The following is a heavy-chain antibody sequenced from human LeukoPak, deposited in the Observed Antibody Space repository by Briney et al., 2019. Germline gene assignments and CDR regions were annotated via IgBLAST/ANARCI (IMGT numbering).Heavy chain of an antibody. CDR1: GFTFSNYW. J-gene: IGHJ4*02. Sequence: PGGSLRLSCAASGFTFSNYWMSWVRQAPGKGLEWVANIKRDGSDNYYVGSVEGRFTISRDNAKNSLYLQMSSLRAEDTAVYYCAKDGPEPAARVGYFDYWGQGTLVTVSS. CDR2: IKRDGSDN. V-gene: IGHV3-7*01. CDR3: AKDGPEPAARVGYFDY. D-gene: IGHD2-2*01.